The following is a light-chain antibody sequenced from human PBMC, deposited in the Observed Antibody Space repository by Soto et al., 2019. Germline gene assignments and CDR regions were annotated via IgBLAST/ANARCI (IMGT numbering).Light chain of an antibody. Sequence: IVMTQSPATLSVSPEERATLSCRASQNVGSNLAWYQQKPGQAPRLLIYAASNRATGIPTKFSGSGSGTEFTLSISSLQSEDFALYYCQQFDHWPGTFGQGTKV. J-gene: IGKJ1*01. CDR1: QNVGSN. V-gene: IGKV3-15*01. CDR3: QQFDHWPGT. CDR2: AAS.